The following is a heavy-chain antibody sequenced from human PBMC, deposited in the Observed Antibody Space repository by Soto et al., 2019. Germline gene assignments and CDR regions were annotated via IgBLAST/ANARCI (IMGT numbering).Heavy chain of an antibody. Sequence: QVQLQESGPGLVKPSETLSLTCTVSGGSVSSGSYYWSWIRQPPGMGLEWIGNVYYSGSTNYNPSLKRRVTISVDTSKNQFSLKLTSVTAADTAVYYWARGSSSWPYFFDYWGQGTLVTVSS. J-gene: IGHJ4*02. CDR1: GGSVSSGSYY. V-gene: IGHV4-61*01. CDR3: ARGSSSWPYFFDY. CDR2: VYYSGST. D-gene: IGHD6-13*01.